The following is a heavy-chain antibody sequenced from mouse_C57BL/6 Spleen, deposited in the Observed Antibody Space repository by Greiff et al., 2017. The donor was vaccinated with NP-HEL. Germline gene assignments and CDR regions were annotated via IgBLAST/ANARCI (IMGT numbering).Heavy chain of an antibody. D-gene: IGHD2-4*01. CDR2: ISSGGSYT. V-gene: IGHV5-6*01. CDR1: GFTFSSYG. CDR3: ARQYDYEGSYWYFDV. J-gene: IGHJ1*03. Sequence: EVKLMESGGDLVKPGGSLKLSCAASGFTFSSYGMSWVRQTPDKRLEWVATISSGGSYTYYPDSVKGRFTISRDNAKNTLYLQMSSLKSEDTAMYYCARQYDYEGSYWYFDVWGTGTTVTVSS.